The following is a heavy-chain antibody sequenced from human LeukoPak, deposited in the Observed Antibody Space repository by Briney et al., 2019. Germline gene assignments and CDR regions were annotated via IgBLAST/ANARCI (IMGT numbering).Heavy chain of an antibody. CDR1: GGSITTSSYY. Sequence: PSETLSLTCTVSGGSITTSSYYWGWIRQPPGKGLEWIGIIYYSGSTNYNPSLKSRVTISVDTSKNQFSLKLSSVTAADTAVYYCARHKPVNYYYGMDVWGQGTTVTVSS. CDR3: ARHKPVNYYYGMDV. V-gene: IGHV4-39*01. J-gene: IGHJ6*02. CDR2: IYYSGST.